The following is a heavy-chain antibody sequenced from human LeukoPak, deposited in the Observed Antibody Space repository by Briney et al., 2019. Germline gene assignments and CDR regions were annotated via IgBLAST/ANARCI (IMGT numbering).Heavy chain of an antibody. CDR2: IYTSGST. CDR1: GGSITGSY. Sequence: SETLSLTCTVSGGSITGSYWSWIRQPAGKGLEWTGRIYTSGSTNYNPSLKSRVTMSVDTSKNQFSLRLSSVTAADTAVYYCARGGSHFDYWGQGTLVTVSS. J-gene: IGHJ4*02. D-gene: IGHD1-26*01. V-gene: IGHV4-4*07. CDR3: ARGGSHFDY.